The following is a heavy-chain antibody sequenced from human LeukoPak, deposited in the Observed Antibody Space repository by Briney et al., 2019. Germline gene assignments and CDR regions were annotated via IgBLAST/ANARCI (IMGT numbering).Heavy chain of an antibody. CDR3: ARVGPDIVVVPAAIELPRPPADYYMDV. D-gene: IGHD2-2*02. CDR1: GGSISSYY. J-gene: IGHJ6*03. CDR2: IHYSGST. V-gene: IGHV4-59*12. Sequence: SETLSLTCTVSGGSISSYYWSWIRQPPGKGLEWIGYIHYSGSTNYNPSLKSRVTISIDTSKNQFSLKLSSVTAADTAVYYCARVGPDIVVVPAAIELPRPPADYYMDVWGKGTTVTVSS.